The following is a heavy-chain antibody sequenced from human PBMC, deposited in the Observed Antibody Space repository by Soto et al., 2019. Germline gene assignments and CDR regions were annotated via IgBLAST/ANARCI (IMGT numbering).Heavy chain of an antibody. CDR2: IWNDGTEK. J-gene: IGHJ4*02. V-gene: IGHV3-33*01. D-gene: IGHD6-13*01. CDR1: GFTFSNYH. Sequence: QVPLVESGGGVVQPGRSLRLSCAASGFTFSNYHIHWVRQTPGKGLEWVAVIWNDGTEKYYADSVKGRFTISRDNSNNILYLQMNSLRAEDTAVYYCARIGSWALNFDYWGQGTLVTVSS. CDR3: ARIGSWALNFDY.